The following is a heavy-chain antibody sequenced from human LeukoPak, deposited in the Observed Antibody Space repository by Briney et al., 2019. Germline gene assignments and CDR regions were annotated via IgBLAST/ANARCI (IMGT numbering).Heavy chain of an antibody. CDR3: ARDGAVAHYYYYGMDV. V-gene: IGHV1-2*02. Sequence: ASVKVSCKASGYTFTGYYMHWVRQAPGQGLEWMGWINPNSGGTNYAQKFQGRVTMTRDTSISTAYMELSRLRSDDTAVYYCARDGAVAHYYYYGMDVWGQGTTVTVSS. J-gene: IGHJ6*02. CDR1: GYTFTGYY. D-gene: IGHD6-19*01. CDR2: INPNSGGT.